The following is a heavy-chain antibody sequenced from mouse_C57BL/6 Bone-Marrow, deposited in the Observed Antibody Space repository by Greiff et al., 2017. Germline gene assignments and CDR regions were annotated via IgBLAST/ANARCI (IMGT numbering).Heavy chain of an antibody. CDR1: GYTFTSYD. Sequence: VQLQQSGPELVKPGASVKLSCKASGYTFTSYDMNWVKQRPGQGLEWIGWIYPSAGSTKYNEKFKGKATLTVDTSSSAAYMELHSLTSEDAAVYFCARWGLGGFAYWGQGTLVTVSA. CDR2: IYPSAGST. CDR3: ARWGLGGFAY. V-gene: IGHV1-85*01. D-gene: IGHD3-3*01. J-gene: IGHJ3*01.